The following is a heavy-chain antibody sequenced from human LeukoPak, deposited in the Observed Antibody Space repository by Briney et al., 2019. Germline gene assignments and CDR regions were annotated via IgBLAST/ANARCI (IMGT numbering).Heavy chain of an antibody. D-gene: IGHD2-8*01. CDR1: GLLFKIYA. CDR2: IRGRGAST. V-gene: IGHV3-23*01. J-gene: IGHJ4*02. Sequence: GGSLTLPQSPSGLLFKIYAMGYVRDPPGRRLHSVSSIRGRGASTYYADSVKGRFTISRDNSQNSVYLKMNSLRDEDTAVYYCAKDRSCINDVCHGAFDYWGQGTLVTVSS. CDR3: AKDRSCINDVCHGAFDY.